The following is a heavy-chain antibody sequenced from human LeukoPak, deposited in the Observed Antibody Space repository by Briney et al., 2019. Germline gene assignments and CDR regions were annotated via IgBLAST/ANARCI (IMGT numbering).Heavy chain of an antibody. D-gene: IGHD1-26*01. J-gene: IGHJ4*02. Sequence: PGGSLRLSCAASGFTFSSYGMHWVRQAPGKGLEWVAFIRYDGSNKYYADSAKGRFTISRDNSKNTLYLQMNSLRAEDTAVYYCAKDFEGGSYYGPDYWGQGTLVTVSS. CDR3: AKDFEGGSYYGPDY. CDR1: GFTFSSYG. CDR2: IRYDGSNK. V-gene: IGHV3-30*02.